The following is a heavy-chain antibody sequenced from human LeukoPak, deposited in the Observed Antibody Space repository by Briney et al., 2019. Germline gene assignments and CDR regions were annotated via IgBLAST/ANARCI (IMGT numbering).Heavy chain of an antibody. D-gene: IGHD3-10*01. V-gene: IGHV4-61*02. CDR3: ARDRGITTARGVPSWFDP. CDR2: VYTTGGP. CDR1: GGSINSDTYY. Sequence: SDTLSLTCTVSGGSINSDTYYWTWIRQPAGKGLEWIGRVYTTGGPSYNPSLKSRVTISIDTSKNQFSLKLSSVSAADTAVYYCARDRGITTARGVPSWFDPWGQGTLVTVSS. J-gene: IGHJ5*02.